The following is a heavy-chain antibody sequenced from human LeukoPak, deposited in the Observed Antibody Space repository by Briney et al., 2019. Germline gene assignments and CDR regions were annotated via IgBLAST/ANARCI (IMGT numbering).Heavy chain of an antibody. J-gene: IGHJ4*02. Sequence: ASVKVSCKASGYTFTGYYMHWVRQAPGPGLEWMGWINPNSGGTNYAQKFQGRVTMTRDTSISTAYMELSRLRSDDTAVYYCARGSLLTMVRGRIDYWGQGTLVTVSS. V-gene: IGHV1-2*02. CDR2: INPNSGGT. CDR1: GYTFTGYY. CDR3: ARGSLLTMVRGRIDY. D-gene: IGHD3-10*01.